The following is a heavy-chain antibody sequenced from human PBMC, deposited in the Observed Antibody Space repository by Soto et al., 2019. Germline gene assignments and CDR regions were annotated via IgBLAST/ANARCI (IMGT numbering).Heavy chain of an antibody. J-gene: IGHJ5*02. CDR3: AAGAPKTDGYVWFDP. CDR1: GGSISSGDYY. V-gene: IGHV4-30-4*01. Sequence: SETLSLTCTVSGGSISSGDYYWSWILQPPGKGLEWIGYMYYSGSTSYKSSLKSRVIMSADTSKNQFSLRLNSVTAADTAVYYCAAGAPKTDGYVWFDPWGQGTLVTVSS. D-gene: IGHD5-18*01. CDR2: MYYSGST.